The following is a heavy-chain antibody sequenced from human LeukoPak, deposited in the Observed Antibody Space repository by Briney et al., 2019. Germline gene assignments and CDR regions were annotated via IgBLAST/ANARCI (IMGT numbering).Heavy chain of an antibody. CDR2: ISAYNGNT. V-gene: IGHV1-18*01. CDR3: ARDGCSGGSCYPGGFDYYYYMDV. Sequence: ASVKVSCKASGYTFTSYGISWVRQAPGQGLEWMGWISAYNGNTNYAQKPQGRVTMTTDTSTSTAYMELRSLRSDDTAVYYCARDGCSGGSCYPGGFDYYYYMDVWGKGTTVTISS. D-gene: IGHD2-15*01. J-gene: IGHJ6*03. CDR1: GYTFTSYG.